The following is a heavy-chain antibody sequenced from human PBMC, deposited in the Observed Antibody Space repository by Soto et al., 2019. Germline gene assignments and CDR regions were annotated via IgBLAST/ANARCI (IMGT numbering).Heavy chain of an antibody. Sequence: SETLSLTCTASGASISGFYCSWIRKSAGKGLEWIGRIYATGTTDYNPSLKSRVMMSVDTSKKQFSLKLRSVTAADTAVYYCVRDRTQTLRELFDPFGQRTSVTFYS. J-gene: IGHJ5*02. D-gene: IGHD1-1*01. V-gene: IGHV4-4*07. CDR1: GASISGFY. CDR2: IYATGTT. CDR3: VRDRTQTLRELFDP.